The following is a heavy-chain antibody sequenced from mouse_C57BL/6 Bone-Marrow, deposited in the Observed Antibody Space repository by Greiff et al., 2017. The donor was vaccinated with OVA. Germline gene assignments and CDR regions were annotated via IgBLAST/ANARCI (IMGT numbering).Heavy chain of an antibody. V-gene: IGHV1-55*01. D-gene: IGHD1-1*01. CDR3: ARNYGSSSHWYFDV. CDR2: IYPGSGST. J-gene: IGHJ1*03. Sequence: VQLQQSGAELVKPGASVKMSCKASGYTFTSYWITWVKQRPGQGLEWIGDIYPGSGSTNYNEKFKSKATLTVDTSSSTAYMQLSSLTSEDSAVYYCARNYGSSSHWYFDVWGTGTTVTVSS. CDR1: GYTFTSYW.